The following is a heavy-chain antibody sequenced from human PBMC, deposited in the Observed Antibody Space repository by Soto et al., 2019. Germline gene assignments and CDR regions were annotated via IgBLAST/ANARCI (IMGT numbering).Heavy chain of an antibody. CDR2: ISGSGGST. CDR3: AKAPRSPYCSSTSCYGGGFDY. V-gene: IGHV3-23*01. D-gene: IGHD2-2*01. CDR1: GFTFSSYA. J-gene: IGHJ4*02. Sequence: EVQLLESGGGLVQPGGSLRLSCAASGFTFSSYAMSWVRQAPGKGLEWVSAISGSGGSTYYADSVKGRFTISRDNSKNRLYLQMNSLRAEDTAVYYCAKAPRSPYCSSTSCYGGGFDYWGQGTLVTVSS.